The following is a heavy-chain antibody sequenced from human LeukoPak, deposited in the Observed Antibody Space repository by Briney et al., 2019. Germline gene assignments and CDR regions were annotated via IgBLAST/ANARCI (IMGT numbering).Heavy chain of an antibody. Sequence: PSQTLSLTCTVSGGSISSGDYYWSWIRQPPGKGLEWIGYVYYSGSTYYNPSLKSRVTISVDTSKNQFSLKLSSVTAADTAVYYCARGKMWRSSWYYFDYWGQGTLVTVSS. CDR3: ARGKMWRSSWYYFDY. J-gene: IGHJ4*02. CDR2: VYYSGST. CDR1: GGSISSGDYY. D-gene: IGHD6-13*01. V-gene: IGHV4-30-4*01.